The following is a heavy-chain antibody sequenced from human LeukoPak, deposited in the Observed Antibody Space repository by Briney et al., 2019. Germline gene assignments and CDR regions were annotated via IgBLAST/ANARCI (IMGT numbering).Heavy chain of an antibody. CDR1: GYTFTSYY. CDR3: ARGRVVPAAIPELFDY. J-gene: IGHJ4*02. Sequence: ASVKVSCKASGYTFTSYYMHWVRQAPGQGLEWMGIINPSGGSTSYAQKFQSRVTMTRDTSTSTVYMELSSLRSEDTAVYYCARGRVVPAAIPELFDYWGQGTLVTVSS. D-gene: IGHD2-2*02. V-gene: IGHV1-46*01. CDR2: INPSGGST.